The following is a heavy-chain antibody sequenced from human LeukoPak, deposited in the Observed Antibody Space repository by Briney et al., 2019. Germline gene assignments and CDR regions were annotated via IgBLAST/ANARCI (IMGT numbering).Heavy chain of an antibody. D-gene: IGHD2-2*01. CDR1: GFTFSGYA. CDR3: ARGHSGTYVIDY. V-gene: IGHV3-30*02. Sequence: GGSLRLSCSASGFTFSGYATYWVRQAPGKGLEWVTFIRSDGTSKFYADSVKGRFTISRDNSKNMVYLQMNSLRADDTAVYYCARGHSGTYVIDYWGQGILVTISS. J-gene: IGHJ4*02. CDR2: IRSDGTSK.